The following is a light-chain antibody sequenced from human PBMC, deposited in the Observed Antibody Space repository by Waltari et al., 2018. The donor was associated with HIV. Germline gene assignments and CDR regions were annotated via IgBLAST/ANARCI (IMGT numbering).Light chain of an antibody. Sequence: QSALSQPASVSASPGQSVAISCSGSASAIGRYNYASCYHQHPDRAPTLILFDVNNRSSGFSDRFSGSKSVTTASLTISTVRTDDEADYYCASYTVNSTGVFGTGTKLSVL. J-gene: IGLJ1*01. CDR3: ASYTVNSTGV. CDR1: ASAIGRYNY. V-gene: IGLV2-14*03. CDR2: DVN.